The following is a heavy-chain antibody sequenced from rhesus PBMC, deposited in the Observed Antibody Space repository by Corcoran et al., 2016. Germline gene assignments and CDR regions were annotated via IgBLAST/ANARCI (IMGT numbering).Heavy chain of an antibody. V-gene: IGHV3-178*01. Sequence: EVQLVESGGGLAEPGGSLRISCAAYGCTFSDYYMDWVRQAPGKGLEWVSRIRNGCASPWYADSVKGRFTISSENAKNTLYFQMNSLRAEDTAVYYCARASYTWNADFDYWGQGVLVTVSS. CDR1: GCTFSDYY. J-gene: IGHJ4*01. D-gene: IGHD1-14*01. CDR2: IRNGCASP. CDR3: ARASYTWNADFDY.